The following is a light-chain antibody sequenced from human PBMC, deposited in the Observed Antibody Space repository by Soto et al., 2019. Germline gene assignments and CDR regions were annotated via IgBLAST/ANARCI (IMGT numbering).Light chain of an antibody. V-gene: IGKV3D-15*01. CDR1: QSVSSN. CDR2: GVY. J-gene: IGKJ1*01. Sequence: EIGMTQSPTILSVSPGEIATLSCRASQSVSSNLAWYQQKPGQAPRLLIYGVYTRAPGIPARFSGSGSGTEFTLTISSLQSEDFAVYYCQQYHSWPPRTFGQGTKVDIK. CDR3: QQYHSWPPRT.